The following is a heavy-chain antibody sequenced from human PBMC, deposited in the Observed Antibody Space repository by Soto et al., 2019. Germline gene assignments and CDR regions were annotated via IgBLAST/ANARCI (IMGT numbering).Heavy chain of an antibody. CDR2: ISSDSATI. CDR3: ASDPYYYASYY. D-gene: IGHD3-10*01. Sequence: QVQLVESGGDLVKPGGSLRLSCAASGFTFSDHYMTWIRQSPGKGLEWVSYISSDSATIYYTDSVQVRFTVSRDNAKNSVYLQMNSLRAEDTAVYYCASDPYYYASYYWGQGTLVTVSS. V-gene: IGHV3-11*01. J-gene: IGHJ4*02. CDR1: GFTFSDHY.